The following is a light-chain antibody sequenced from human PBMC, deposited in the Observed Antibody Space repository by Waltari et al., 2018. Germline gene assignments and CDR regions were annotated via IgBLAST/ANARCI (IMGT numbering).Light chain of an antibody. CDR3: SSFTARTNVV. CDR2: DVT. CDR1: SSDGGGYNY. V-gene: IGLV2-8*01. J-gene: IGLJ2*01. Sequence: QSALPQPPSASGSPGQSVTIPCTGTSSDGGGYNYVSWYQQHPGKAPKLLIYDVTKRPSGVPDRFSASKSGDTASLTVSGLQAEDEADYYCSSFTARTNVVFGGGTKLTVL.